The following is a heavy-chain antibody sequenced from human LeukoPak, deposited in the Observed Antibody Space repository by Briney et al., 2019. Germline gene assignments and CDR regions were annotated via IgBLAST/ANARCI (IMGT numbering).Heavy chain of an antibody. CDR1: GGTFSSYA. D-gene: IGHD3-22*01. CDR3: ARSPYYRLDY. CDR2: INPGGGST. Sequence: GASVKVSCKASGGTFSSYAISWVRQAPGQGLEWVGIINPGGGSTSYAQKFQGRVTMTRDTSTSTVYMELSSLRSEDTAVYYCARSPYYRLDYWGQGTPVTVSS. V-gene: IGHV1-46*01. J-gene: IGHJ4*02.